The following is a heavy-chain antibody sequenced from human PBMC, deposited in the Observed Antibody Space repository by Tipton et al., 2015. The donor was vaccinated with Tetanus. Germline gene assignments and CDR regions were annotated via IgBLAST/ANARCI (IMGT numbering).Heavy chain of an antibody. CDR3: ARFDGYMDK. D-gene: IGHD5-24*01. CDR1: GGSFSGYY. V-gene: IGHV4-34*01. Sequence: TPSLTCAVYGGSFSGYYWSWIRQPPGKGLEWIGEINHSGSTNYNPSLKSRVTISVDTSKNQFSLKLSSVTAADTAVYYCARFDGYMDKWGQGTLVTVSS. J-gene: IGHJ4*02. CDR2: INHSGST.